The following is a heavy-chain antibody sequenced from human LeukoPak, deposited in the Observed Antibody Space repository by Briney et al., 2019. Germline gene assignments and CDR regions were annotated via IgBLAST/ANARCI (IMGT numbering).Heavy chain of an antibody. J-gene: IGHJ4*02. CDR1: GGTFSSYA. CDR2: IIPILGIA. CDR3: ASRSRYDSSGYYVSAPLDY. Sequence: SVKVSCKASGGTFSSYAISWVRQAPGQGLEWMGRIIPILGIANYAQKFQGRVMITADKSTSTAYMELSSLRSEDTAVYYCASRSRYDSSGYYVSAPLDYWGQGTLVTVSS. V-gene: IGHV1-69*04. D-gene: IGHD3-22*01.